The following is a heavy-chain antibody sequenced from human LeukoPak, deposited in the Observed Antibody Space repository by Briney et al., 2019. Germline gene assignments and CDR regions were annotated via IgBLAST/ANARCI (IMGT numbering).Heavy chain of an antibody. CDR1: GDSFSSYA. CDR2: IIPIFGTA. V-gene: IGHV1-69*06. J-gene: IGHJ6*03. D-gene: IGHD5-18*01. Sequence: ASVTVSCKASGDSFSSYAITWVRQAPGQGLEWLGRIIPIFGTANYPQKFQGRVTITADILSSTAYIEMTNLTSDDTAVYFCAKQGAARQDYYMDVWGNGTTVSVS. CDR3: AKQGAARQDYYMDV.